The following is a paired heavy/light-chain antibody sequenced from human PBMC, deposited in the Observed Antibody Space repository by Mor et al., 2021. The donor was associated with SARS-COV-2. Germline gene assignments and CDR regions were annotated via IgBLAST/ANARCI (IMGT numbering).Light chain of an antibody. J-gene: IGKJ1*01. CDR1: QDISSF. Sequence: DIQLTQSPSFLSASVGDRVTITCRASQDISSFLAWYQQKPGEAPKLLIYAASTLQSGVPSRFSGSGSGTEFTLTISSLQPEDFATYYCQHLYSYPWTFGQGTKVEIK. CDR3: QHLYSYPWT. V-gene: IGKV1-9*01. CDR2: AAS.
Heavy chain of an antibody. CDR2: MNPNSGNT. CDR1: GYTFTSHD. CDR3: ARSNHDFWSGYSGRRFDP. J-gene: IGHJ5*02. D-gene: IGHD3-3*01. Sequence: QVHLVQSGAEVKKPGASVKVSCKASGYTFTSHDINWVRQATGQGLEWMGWMNPNSGNTGYAQKFQDRVTMTRNTSISTAYMELRSLMFEDTAVYYCARSNHDFWSGYSGRRFDPWGQGTLVTVSS. V-gene: IGHV1-8*01.